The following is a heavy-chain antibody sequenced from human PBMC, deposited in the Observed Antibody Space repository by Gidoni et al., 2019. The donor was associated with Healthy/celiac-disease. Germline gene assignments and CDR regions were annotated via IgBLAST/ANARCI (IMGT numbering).Heavy chain of an antibody. Sequence: EVQLVESGGGLVQPGGSLRLSCAASGFTSSRYSMNWVRQAPGKGLAWVSYIRSSSRTIYYADSVKGRFTIAKKNGKNYLYLQMNSLRDEDTAVYYCARVPDFWSGYGADVWGQGTTVTVSS. CDR1: GFTSSRYS. J-gene: IGHJ6*02. CDR2: IRSSSRTI. CDR3: ARVPDFWSGYGADV. V-gene: IGHV3-48*02. D-gene: IGHD3-3*01.